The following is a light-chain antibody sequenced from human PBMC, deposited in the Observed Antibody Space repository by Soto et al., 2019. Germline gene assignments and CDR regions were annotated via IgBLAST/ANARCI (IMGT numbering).Light chain of an antibody. CDR2: DVS. Sequence: QAVVTQPRSVSGSPGQSVTISCAGTSSDVADYNYVSWYQQHPGKAPKLIIHDVSKRPAGVPDRFSGSKSGNTASLTISGLQAEDEADYYCCSYAGTYTLILGGGTKLTVL. CDR3: CSYAGTYTLI. CDR1: SSDVADYNY. J-gene: IGLJ2*01. V-gene: IGLV2-11*01.